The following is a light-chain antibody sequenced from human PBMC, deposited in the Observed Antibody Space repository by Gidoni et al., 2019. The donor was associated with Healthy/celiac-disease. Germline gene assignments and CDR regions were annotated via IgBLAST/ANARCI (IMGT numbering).Light chain of an antibody. J-gene: IGKJ3*01. Sequence: EIVLTQYPDTLSLSPGERTTLSCKASQSVSSSYLAWYQQKPGQAPRLLIYGASSRATGIPDRFSGSGSGTDFTLTISRLEPEDFAVYYCQQYGSSPPVTFGPGTKVDIK. CDR1: QSVSSSY. CDR2: GAS. CDR3: QQYGSSPPVT. V-gene: IGKV3-20*01.